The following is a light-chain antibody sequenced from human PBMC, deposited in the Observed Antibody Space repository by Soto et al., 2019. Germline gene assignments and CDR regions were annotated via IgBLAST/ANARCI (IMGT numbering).Light chain of an antibody. V-gene: IGKV1-39*01. J-gene: IGKJ1*01. CDR3: QQSFSSPWT. CDR2: VAS. Sequence: DIQMTQSPSSLSASVGDRVTITCRASQNIGRFLNWHQQKPGKAPNVLINVASTLRSGVPSRFSGSGSGTDFNLTINSLQPEDFATYFCQQSFSSPWTFGQGTKVVIK. CDR1: QNIGRF.